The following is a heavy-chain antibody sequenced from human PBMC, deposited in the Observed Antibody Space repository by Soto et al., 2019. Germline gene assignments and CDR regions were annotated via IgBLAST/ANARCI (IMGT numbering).Heavy chain of an antibody. CDR3: ARVCCIAAAGVKDAFDI. CDR1: GGTFSSYA. Sequence: ASVKVSCKASGGTFSSYAISWVRQAPGQGLEWMGGIIPIFGTANYAQKFQGRVTITADESTSTAYMELSSLRSEDTAVYYCARVCCIAAAGVKDAFDIWGQGTMVTV. D-gene: IGHD6-13*01. CDR2: IIPIFGTA. V-gene: IGHV1-69*13. J-gene: IGHJ3*02.